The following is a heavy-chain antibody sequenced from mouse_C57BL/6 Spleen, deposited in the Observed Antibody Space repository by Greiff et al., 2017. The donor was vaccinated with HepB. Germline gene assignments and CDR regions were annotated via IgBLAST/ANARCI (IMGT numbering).Heavy chain of an antibody. CDR3: ARGEGNYLYYFDY. J-gene: IGHJ2*01. D-gene: IGHD2-1*01. CDR2: ISSGGSYT. Sequence: EVMLVESGGDLVKPGGSLKLSCAASGFTFSSYGMSWVRQTPDKRLEWVATISSGGSYTYYPDSLKGRFTISRDNAKNTLYLQMSSLKSEDTAMYYCARGEGNYLYYFDYWGQGTTLTVSS. V-gene: IGHV5-6*01. CDR1: GFTFSSYG.